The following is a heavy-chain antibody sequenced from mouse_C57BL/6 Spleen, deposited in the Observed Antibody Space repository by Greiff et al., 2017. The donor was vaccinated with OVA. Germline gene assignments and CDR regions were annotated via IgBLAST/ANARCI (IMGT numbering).Heavy chain of an antibody. V-gene: IGHV1-53*01. CDR1: GYTFTSYW. Sequence: QVQLQQPGTELVKPGASVKLSCKASGYTFTSYWMHWVKQRPGQGLEWSGNINPSNGGTNYNEKFKSQATLTVDKSYSKAYMQLSCLTSEDSAVYDCARWDYYGSSYWYFDVWGTGTTVTVSA. CDR2: INPSNGGT. D-gene: IGHD1-1*01. CDR3: ARWDYYGSSYWYFDV. J-gene: IGHJ1*03.